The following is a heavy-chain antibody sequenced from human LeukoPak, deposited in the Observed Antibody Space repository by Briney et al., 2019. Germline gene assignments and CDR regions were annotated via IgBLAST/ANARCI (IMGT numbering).Heavy chain of an antibody. Sequence: GGSLRLSCAASGFTYSSYAMSWVRQAPGKGLEGVSTISGSGDTYYVDSVKGRFTISRDNPKNTLYLQMNSLRAEDTAVYYCAKEGGYNYGYLDSWGQGTLVTVSS. CDR3: AKEGGYNYGYLDS. D-gene: IGHD5-18*01. J-gene: IGHJ4*02. CDR1: GFTYSSYA. CDR2: ISGSGDT. V-gene: IGHV3-23*01.